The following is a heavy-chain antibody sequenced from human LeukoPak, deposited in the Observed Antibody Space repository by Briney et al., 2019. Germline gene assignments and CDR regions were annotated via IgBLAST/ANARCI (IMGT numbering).Heavy chain of an antibody. D-gene: IGHD3-9*01. Sequence: GGSLRLSCAASGFTFSSHWMHWARQAPGKGLVWVSRINSDGSSISYADSVKGRFTISRDNSKNTLYLQMDSLRTEDTAVYYCARGLDYDILTFRGQGTLVTVSS. V-gene: IGHV3-74*01. J-gene: IGHJ4*02. CDR2: INSDGSSI. CDR1: GFTFSSHW. CDR3: ARGLDYDILTF.